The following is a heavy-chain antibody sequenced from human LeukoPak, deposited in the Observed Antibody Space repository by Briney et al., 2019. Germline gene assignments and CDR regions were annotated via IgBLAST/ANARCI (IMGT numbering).Heavy chain of an antibody. CDR3: ARALGTGWSQKE. J-gene: IGHJ4*02. Sequence: PSETLSLTCAVSGGPISSSNWWSWVRQPPGKGLEWIGEIYHSGSTNYYPSLKSRVTILLDKSKNQFSLKLSSVTAADTAVYYCARALGTGWSQKEWGQGTLVTVSS. CDR1: GGPISSSNW. V-gene: IGHV4-4*02. D-gene: IGHD6-19*01. CDR2: IYHSGST.